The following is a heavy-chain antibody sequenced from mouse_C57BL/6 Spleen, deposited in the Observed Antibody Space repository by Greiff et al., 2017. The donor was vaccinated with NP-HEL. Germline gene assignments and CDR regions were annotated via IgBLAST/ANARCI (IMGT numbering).Heavy chain of an antibody. D-gene: IGHD1-1*01. CDR3: ARQTVVALRGFDV. J-gene: IGHJ1*03. V-gene: IGHV5-6*02. Sequence: DVMLVESGGDLVKPGGSLKLSCAASGFTFSSYGMSWVRQTPDKRLEWVATISSGGSYTYYPDSVKGRFTISRDNAKNTLYLQMSSLKSEDTAMYYCARQTVVALRGFDVWGTGTTVTVSS. CDR2: ISSGGSYT. CDR1: GFTFSSYG.